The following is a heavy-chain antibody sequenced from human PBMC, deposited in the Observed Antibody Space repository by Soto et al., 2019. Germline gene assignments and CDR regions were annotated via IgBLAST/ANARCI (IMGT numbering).Heavy chain of an antibody. Sequence: QVQLVESGGGVVQPGRSLRLSCAASGFTFSSYGMHWVRQAPGKGLEWVAVISYDGSNKYYADSVKGRFTISRDNSKNTLYLQMNSLRAVHTAVYYCANANEGRGSYWGIYYFDYWGQGTLVTVSS. J-gene: IGHJ4*02. V-gene: IGHV3-30*18. CDR1: GFTFSSYG. CDR3: ANANEGRGSYWGIYYFDY. CDR2: ISYDGSNK. D-gene: IGHD1-26*01.